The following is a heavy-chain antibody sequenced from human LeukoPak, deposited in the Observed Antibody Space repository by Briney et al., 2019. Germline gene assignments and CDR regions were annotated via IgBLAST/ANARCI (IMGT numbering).Heavy chain of an antibody. V-gene: IGHV4-38-2*02. Sequence: SETLSLTCSVSGYSISRAYYWGWIRQPPGKGLEWIGTMYHSGSTNYNPSLKSRVTISVDTSKKQFSLKLSSVTAADTAFYYCARYIVSYPHDAFDIWGQGTMVTVSS. CDR3: ARYIVSYPHDAFDI. CDR1: GYSISRAYY. CDR2: MYHSGST. J-gene: IGHJ3*02. D-gene: IGHD1-26*01.